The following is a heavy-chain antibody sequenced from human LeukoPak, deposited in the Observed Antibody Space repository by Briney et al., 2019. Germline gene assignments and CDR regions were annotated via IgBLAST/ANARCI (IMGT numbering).Heavy chain of an antibody. CDR3: ARQRKEMDH. CDR1: GGSISSSNW. V-gene: IGHV4-4*02. CDR2: IYYSGST. D-gene: IGHD2-2*03. J-gene: IGHJ4*02. Sequence: SGTLSLTCAVSGGSISSSNWWSWVRQPPGKGLEWIGSIYYSGSTYYNPSLKSRVTISVDTSKNQFSLKLSSVTAADTAVYYCARQRKEMDHWGQGTLVTVSS.